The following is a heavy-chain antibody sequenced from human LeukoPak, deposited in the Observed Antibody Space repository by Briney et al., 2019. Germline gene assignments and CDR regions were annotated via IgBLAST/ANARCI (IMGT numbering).Heavy chain of an antibody. V-gene: IGHV4-34*01. D-gene: IGHD3-22*01. J-gene: IGHJ5*02. CDR1: GGSFSGYY. Sequence: SETLSLTCAVYGGSFSGYYWSWIRQPPGKGLEWIGEINHSGGTNYNPSLKSRVTISVDTSKNQFSLKLSSVTAADTAVYYCARHYYDSSGSPFLNWFDPWGQGTLVTVSS. CDR3: ARHYYDSSGSPFLNWFDP. CDR2: INHSGGT.